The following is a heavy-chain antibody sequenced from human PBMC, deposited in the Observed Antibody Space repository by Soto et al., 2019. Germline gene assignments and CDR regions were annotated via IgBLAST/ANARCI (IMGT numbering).Heavy chain of an antibody. CDR1: GITFGSRA. CDR3: AKGREIFGVVIGYYYGMDV. J-gene: IGHJ6*02. D-gene: IGHD3-3*01. Sequence: GGSLRLSCVASGITFGSRAMSWVRQAPGEGLEWVSTITDTGGDTKYADSVRGRFTISRDNSKNTLYLQMNSLRAEDTAVYYCAKGREIFGVVIGYYYGMDVWGQGTTVTVSS. V-gene: IGHV3-23*01. CDR2: ITDTGGDT.